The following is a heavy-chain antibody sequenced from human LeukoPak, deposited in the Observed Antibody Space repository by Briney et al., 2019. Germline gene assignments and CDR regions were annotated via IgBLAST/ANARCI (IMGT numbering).Heavy chain of an antibody. CDR3: AKDKDDYRAPYYYYYMDV. V-gene: IGHV3-23*01. CDR2: ISGSGGST. CDR1: GFTFSSYS. Sequence: GGSLRLSCAASGFTFSSYSMNWVRQAPGKGLEWVSAISGSGGSTYYADSVKGRFTISRDNSKNTLYLQMNSLRAEDTAVYYCAKDKDDYRAPYYYYYMDVWGKGTTVTVSS. J-gene: IGHJ6*03. D-gene: IGHD4-11*01.